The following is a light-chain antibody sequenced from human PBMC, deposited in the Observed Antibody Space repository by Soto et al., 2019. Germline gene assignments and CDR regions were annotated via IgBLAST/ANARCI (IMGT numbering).Light chain of an antibody. J-gene: IGKJ5*01. CDR2: GAS. CDR1: QSVNTN. CDR3: QKYGSSPPIT. Sequence: EIVLTQSPGTLSLSPGERATLSCRASQSVNTNLAWYQQKPGQAPRLLIYGASSRATGIPDRFSGSGSGTDFTLTISRLEPEDFAVYYCQKYGSSPPITFGQGTRLEIK. V-gene: IGKV3-20*01.